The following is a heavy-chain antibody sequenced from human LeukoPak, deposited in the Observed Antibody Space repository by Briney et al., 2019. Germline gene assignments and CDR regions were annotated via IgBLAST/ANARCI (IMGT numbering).Heavy chain of an antibody. D-gene: IGHD1-26*01. CDR2: IRGSGGST. V-gene: IGHV3-23*01. Sequence: GGSLRLSCEASGFTFRSYAMSWVRQAPGKGLEWVSGIRGSGGSTYYADSVKGRFTISRDNSRNTLYLQMSSLRAEDTAVYYCAKSATVGIKAPFDCWGQGALVTVSS. CDR1: GFTFRSYA. J-gene: IGHJ4*02. CDR3: AKSATVGIKAPFDC.